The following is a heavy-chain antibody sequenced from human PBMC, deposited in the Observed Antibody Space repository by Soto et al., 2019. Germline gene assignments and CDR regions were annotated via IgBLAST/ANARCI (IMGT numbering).Heavy chain of an antibody. D-gene: IGHD4-17*01. CDR2: INPSGGST. CDR1: GYTFTSYY. V-gene: IGHV1-46*03. J-gene: IGHJ1*01. CDR3: ARDYYGDGAWFRNEYFQH. Sequence: ASVKVSCKASGYTFTSYYTHWVRQAPGQGLEWMGIINPSGGSTSYAQKFQGRVTMTRDTSTSTVYMELSSLRSEDTAVYYCARDYYGDGAWFRNEYFQHWGQGTLVTVSS.